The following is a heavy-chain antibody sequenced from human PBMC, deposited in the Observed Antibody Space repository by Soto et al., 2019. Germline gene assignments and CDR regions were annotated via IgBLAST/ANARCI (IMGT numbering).Heavy chain of an antibody. CDR2: INPNSGGT. V-gene: IGHV1-2*04. CDR3: ARSEGYYYYYHGMDV. Sequence: GASVKVSCKASGYTFTGYDMNWVRQAPGQGLEWMGWINPNSGGTNYAQKFQGWVTMTRDTSISTAYMELSRLRSDDTAVYYFARSEGYYYYYHGMDVWGQGTTVTVSS. CDR1: GYTFTGYD. J-gene: IGHJ6*02.